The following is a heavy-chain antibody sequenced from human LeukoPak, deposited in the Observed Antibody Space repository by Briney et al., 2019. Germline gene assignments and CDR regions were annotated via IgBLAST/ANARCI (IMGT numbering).Heavy chain of an antibody. D-gene: IGHD3-10*01. V-gene: IGHV3-23*01. CDR3: AKDRPRDYYGSGSYPDY. J-gene: IGHJ4*02. CDR1: GCTFSSYA. Sequence: QSGGSLRLSCAASGCTFSSYAMSWVRQAPGKGLEWVSAISGSRGSTYYAVSVEGRFTISRDNSKNTLYLQMNSLRAEDTAVYYCAKDRPRDYYGSGSYPDYWGQGTLVTVSS. CDR2: ISGSRGST.